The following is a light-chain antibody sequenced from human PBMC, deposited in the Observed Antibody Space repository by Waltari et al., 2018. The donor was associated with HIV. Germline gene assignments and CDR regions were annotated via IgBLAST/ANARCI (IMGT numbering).Light chain of an antibody. CDR2: AAS. V-gene: IGKV1-39*01. Sequence: DIQMTQSPSSLSASVGDRVTITCRASQSNSSYLNWYQQKPGKAPKRLIYAASSLQSWVPSRFSGSGSGTDFTLTISSLQPEDFATYYCQQSYSTPQTFGQGTKLEIK. J-gene: IGKJ2*01. CDR1: QSNSSY. CDR3: QQSYSTPQT.